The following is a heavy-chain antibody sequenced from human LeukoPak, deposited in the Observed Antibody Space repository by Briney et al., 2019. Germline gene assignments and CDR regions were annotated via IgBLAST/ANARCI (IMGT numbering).Heavy chain of an antibody. CDR2: INSDGSST. D-gene: IGHD5-24*01. V-gene: IGHV3-74*01. Sequence: PGGSLRLSCAPSGFTFCSYWMHWVRHAPGKGLVWVSHINSDGSSTSYADSVKGRFTISRDNAKNTLYLQMNSLRAEDTAVYYWARESVGWLQSRGPFDYWGQGTLVTVSS. J-gene: IGHJ4*02. CDR3: ARESVGWLQSRGPFDY. CDR1: GFTFCSYW.